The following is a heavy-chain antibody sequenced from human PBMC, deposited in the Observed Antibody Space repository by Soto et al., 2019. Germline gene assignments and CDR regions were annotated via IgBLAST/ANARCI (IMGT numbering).Heavy chain of an antibody. Sequence: PGGSLRLSCAASGFTFSSYGMHWVRLAPGKGLEWVAVIWHDGSNKYYADFVKGRFTISRDNSKNTLYLQMNSLRAEDTAVYYCAKDPARTTNNYFQYSGQGTMVTVYS. CDR2: IWHDGSNK. CDR1: GFTFSSYG. J-gene: IGHJ4*02. D-gene: IGHD1-7*01. CDR3: AKDPARTTNNYFQY. V-gene: IGHV3-33*06.